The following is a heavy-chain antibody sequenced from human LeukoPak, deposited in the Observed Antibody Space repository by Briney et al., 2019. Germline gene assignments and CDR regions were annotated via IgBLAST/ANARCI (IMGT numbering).Heavy chain of an antibody. CDR2: ISGSTSYI. V-gene: IGHV3-21*06. Sequence: GGSLRLSCAVSGFTFSSYSMNWVRQAPGKGLEWVSSISGSTSYIYYADSMKGRFTVTRDNAQSSLHLQMDNLRGEDTAVYYCLAGGGYWGQETLVTVSS. CDR1: GFTFSSYS. J-gene: IGHJ4*02. D-gene: IGHD3-10*01. CDR3: LAGGGY.